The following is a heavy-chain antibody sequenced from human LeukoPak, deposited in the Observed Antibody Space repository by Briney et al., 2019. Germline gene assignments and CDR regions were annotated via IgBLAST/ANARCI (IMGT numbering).Heavy chain of an antibody. D-gene: IGHD3-22*01. CDR3: ARSYVSDSSGYYFAAY. Sequence: ASVKVSCKASGYTFVSYGISWVRQAPGQGLEWMGWIGAHNGNTNYAQKFQGRVTMTTDTSTSTTYMELRSLRSDDTAVYYCARSYVSDSSGYYFAAYWGQGTLVTVSS. V-gene: IGHV1-18*01. CDR2: IGAHNGNT. J-gene: IGHJ4*02. CDR1: GYTFVSYG.